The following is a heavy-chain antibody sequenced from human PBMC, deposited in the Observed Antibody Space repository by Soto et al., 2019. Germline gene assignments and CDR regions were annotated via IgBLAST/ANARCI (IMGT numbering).Heavy chain of an antibody. Sequence: SETLSLTCAVYGGSFSGYYWSWIRQPPGKGLEWIGEINHSGSTNYNPSLKSRVTISVDTSKNQFSLKLSSVTAADTAVYYCARGRYDFWSGYFFRNWLDPWGQGTLVTVYS. CDR3: ARGRYDFWSGYFFRNWLDP. V-gene: IGHV4-34*01. CDR2: INHSGST. J-gene: IGHJ5*02. D-gene: IGHD3-3*01. CDR1: GGSFSGYY.